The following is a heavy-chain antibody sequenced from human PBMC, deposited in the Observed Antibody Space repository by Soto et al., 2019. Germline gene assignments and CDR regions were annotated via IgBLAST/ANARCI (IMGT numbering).Heavy chain of an antibody. Sequence: SETLSFTCTVSGGSISSYYWSWIRQPPGKGLEWIGYIYYRGSTNYNPSLKSRVTISVDTSKNQFSLKLSSVTAADTAVYYCARVGDSNPLYYYYGRDVWGQGTTVTVSS. V-gene: IGHV4-59*01. CDR3: ARVGDSNPLYYYYGRDV. J-gene: IGHJ6*02. CDR2: IYYRGST. D-gene: IGHD4-4*01. CDR1: GGSISSYY.